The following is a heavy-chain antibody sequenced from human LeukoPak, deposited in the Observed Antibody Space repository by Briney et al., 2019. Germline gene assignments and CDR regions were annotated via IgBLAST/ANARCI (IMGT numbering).Heavy chain of an antibody. J-gene: IGHJ4*02. V-gene: IGHV1-18*01. CDR1: GYTFATYG. CDR2: ISANTGKT. D-gene: IGHD6-13*01. CDR3: AKVAGDRMDY. Sequence: ASVKAPCKASGYTFATYGFCWVRQAPGHGLEWMGWISANTGKTDYAQKFQGRVTMTTDTSTSTAYMELRSLRPDDTAVYYCAKVAGDRMDYWGQGTLLTVSS.